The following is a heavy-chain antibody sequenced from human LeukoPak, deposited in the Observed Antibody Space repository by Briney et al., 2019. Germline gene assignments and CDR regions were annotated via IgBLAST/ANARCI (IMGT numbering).Heavy chain of an antibody. D-gene: IGHD6-13*01. J-gene: IGHJ4*02. CDR3: AKLPGIAAAGDY. Sequence: GGSLRLSCAASGFTFSSYGMSWVRQAPGKGLEWVSAISGSGGSTYYADSVKGRFTISRDNSKNTLYPQMNSLRAEDTAVYYCAKLPGIAAAGDYWGQGTLVTVSS. V-gene: IGHV3-23*01. CDR2: ISGSGGST. CDR1: GFTFSSYG.